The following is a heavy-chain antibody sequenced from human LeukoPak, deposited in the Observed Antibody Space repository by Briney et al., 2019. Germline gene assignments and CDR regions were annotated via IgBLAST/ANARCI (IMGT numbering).Heavy chain of an antibody. D-gene: IGHD3-16*01. CDR1: GFTFSNYA. V-gene: IGHV3-30*02. Sequence: GGSLRLSCAASGFTFSNYAIHWVRQAPGKGLEWVAFIRYDGSNKYYVDSVKGRFTISRDNSNNNLYLQMNSLRVENTAVYYCATSGTFGGASDYWGQGTLVTVSS. CDR3: ATSGTFGGASDY. J-gene: IGHJ4*02. CDR2: IRYDGSNK.